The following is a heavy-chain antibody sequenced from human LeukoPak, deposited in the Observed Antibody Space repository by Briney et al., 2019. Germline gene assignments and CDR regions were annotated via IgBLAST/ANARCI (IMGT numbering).Heavy chain of an antibody. CDR3: VRRISALGTGFWFDP. D-gene: IGHD6-6*01. V-gene: IGHV1-8*01. Sequence: GASVKVSCKTSGYTFSNYDINWVRQVAGQGPEWMGWMNSNNGNTGYAQKFQDRVTMTMNTSIDTANMELNSLTSEDTAVYYCVRRISALGTGFWFDPWGQGTQVTVSS. CDR1: GYTFSNYD. J-gene: IGHJ5*02. CDR2: MNSNNGNT.